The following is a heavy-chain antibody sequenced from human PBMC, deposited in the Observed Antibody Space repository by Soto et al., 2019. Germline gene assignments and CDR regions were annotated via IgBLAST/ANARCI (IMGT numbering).Heavy chain of an antibody. CDR3: ARAGKYYDFWSGYYDYYYYGMDV. D-gene: IGHD3-3*01. V-gene: IGHV3-48*03. CDR2: ISSSGSTI. Sequence: WGSLRLSCAASGFTLSSYEMNWVRQALGKGLEWVSYISSSGSTIYYADSVKGRFTISRDNAKNSLYLQMNSLRAEDTAVYYCARAGKYYDFWSGYYDYYYYGMDVWGQGTTVTVSS. J-gene: IGHJ6*02. CDR1: GFTLSSYE.